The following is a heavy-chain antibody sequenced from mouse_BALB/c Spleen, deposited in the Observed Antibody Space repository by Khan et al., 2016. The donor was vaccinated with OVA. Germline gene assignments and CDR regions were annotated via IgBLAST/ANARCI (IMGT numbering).Heavy chain of an antibody. CDR1: GYTFTSHT. CDR2: INPRSG. J-gene: IGHJ4*01. D-gene: IGHD2-14*01. CDR3: ARRTTEYALDY. V-gene: IGHV1-4*01. Sequence: VQLQESGAELARPGASVKMSCKASGYTFTSHTMHWIKQRPGQGLEWIGYINPRSGYNQKLNDKATLTADISSSTAYMQLSSLSSEDSAVNYCARRTTEYALDYWGQGTAVTVSA.